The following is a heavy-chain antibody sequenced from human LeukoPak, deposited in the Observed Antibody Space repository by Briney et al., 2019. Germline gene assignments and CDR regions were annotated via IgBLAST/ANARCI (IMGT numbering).Heavy chain of an antibody. V-gene: IGHV4-34*01. CDR3: ARSGETYRDFDY. CDR1: GGSFSGYY. Sequence: SETLSLTCAVYGGSFSGYYWSWIRQPPGKGLEWIGEINHSGSTNYNPSLKSRVTISVDTSKNQLSLKLSSVTAADTAVYYCARSGETYRDFDYWGQGTLVTVSS. CDR2: INHSGST. J-gene: IGHJ4*02. D-gene: IGHD4-17*01.